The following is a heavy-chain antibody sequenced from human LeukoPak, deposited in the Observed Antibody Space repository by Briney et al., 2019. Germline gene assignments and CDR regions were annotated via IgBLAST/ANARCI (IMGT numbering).Heavy chain of an antibody. CDR1: GYTFTGYY. CDR2: INPNSGGT. J-gene: IGHJ4*02. D-gene: IGHD3-22*01. V-gene: IGHV1-2*06. Sequence: ASVKVSCKASGYTFTGYYMHWVRQAPGQGLEWMGRINPNSGGTNYAQKFQGRVTMTRDTSISTAYMELSRLRSDDTAVYYCARRGIGSSGYYSDYWGQGTLLTVSS. CDR3: ARRGIGSSGYYSDY.